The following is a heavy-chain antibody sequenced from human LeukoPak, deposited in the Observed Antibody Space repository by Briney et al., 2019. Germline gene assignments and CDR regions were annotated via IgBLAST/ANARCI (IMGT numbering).Heavy chain of an antibody. V-gene: IGHV3-30*02. D-gene: IGHD2-2*01. CDR2: IRYDGSNK. CDR3: AKVVTGYCSTTSCPFDS. J-gene: IGHJ4*02. CDR1: GFTFSTYG. Sequence: PGGSLRPSCAASGFTFSTYGMDWVRQAPGKGLEWVAYIRYDGSNKNYADSVKGRFTISRDNSKNTLYLQMSSLRAEDTAVYYCAKVVTGYCSTTSCPFDSWGQGTLVTVSS.